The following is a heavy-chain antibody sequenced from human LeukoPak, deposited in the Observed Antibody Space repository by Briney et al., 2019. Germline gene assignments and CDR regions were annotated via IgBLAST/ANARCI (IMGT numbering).Heavy chain of an antibody. D-gene: IGHD3-22*01. CDR2: INPNSGGT. J-gene: IGHJ3*02. V-gene: IGHV1-2*02. CDR1: GYTFTGYY. CDR3: APSLYYYDSTDSGGAFDI. Sequence: ASVKVSCKASGYTFTGYYMHWVRQAPGQGLEWMGWINPNSGGTNYAQKFQGRVTMTRDTSISTAYMELSRLRSDDTAVYYCAPSLYYYDSTDSGGAFDIWGQGTTVTVSS.